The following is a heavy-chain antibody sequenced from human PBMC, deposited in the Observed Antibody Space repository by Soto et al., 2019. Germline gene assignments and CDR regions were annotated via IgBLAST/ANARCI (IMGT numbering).Heavy chain of an antibody. J-gene: IGHJ3*02. CDR3: AIVDYVRAFDI. V-gene: IGHV4-31*03. D-gene: IGHD4-17*01. CDR1: GGSISSDGYY. CDR2: IYYSGSS. Sequence: VQLQESGPGLVKPSQTLSLTCTVSGGSISSDGYYWNWIRQHPGKGLEWIGYIYYSGSSYYTPSLKSRLTVSVGASQNHYSLKMVSLSAEYTSIYFCAIVDYVRAFDIWGQGTNVTGSS.